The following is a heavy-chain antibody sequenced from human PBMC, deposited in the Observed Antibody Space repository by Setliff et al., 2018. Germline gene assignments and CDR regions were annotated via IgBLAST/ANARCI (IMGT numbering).Heavy chain of an antibody. V-gene: IGHV4-39*01. Sequence: SETLSLTCTVSAGSISSSSYYWGWIRQPPGKGMEWIGSIYYSGSTYYNPSPKSRFTISVDTSKNQFSLKLSPVTAGDTAVYYCARRSNPGATIFSGALDIWGQGTMVTVSS. D-gene: IGHD3-3*01. CDR3: ARRSNPGATIFSGALDI. J-gene: IGHJ3*02. CDR2: IYYSGST. CDR1: AGSISSSSYY.